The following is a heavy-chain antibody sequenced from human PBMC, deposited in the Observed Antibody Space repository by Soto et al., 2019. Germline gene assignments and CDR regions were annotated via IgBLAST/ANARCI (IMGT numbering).Heavy chain of an antibody. CDR1: GFTFSNYG. Sequence: GGSLRLSCEASGFTFSNYGTHWVRQAPGEGLEWVAHISYDGSNEHYTDSVKGRFTISRDNSKNTLYLQMNSLRAEDTAVYYCAKDPRGYYGMDVWGQGTTVTVSS. V-gene: IGHV3-30*18. D-gene: IGHD2-15*01. CDR3: AKDPRGYYGMDV. J-gene: IGHJ6*02. CDR2: ISYDGSNE.